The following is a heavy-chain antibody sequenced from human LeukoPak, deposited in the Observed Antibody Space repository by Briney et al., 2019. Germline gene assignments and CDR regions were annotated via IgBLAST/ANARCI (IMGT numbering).Heavy chain of an antibody. CDR1: GFTVSSNY. V-gene: IGHV3-53*01. Sequence: GGSLRLSCAASGFTVSSNYMSWVRQAPGKGLEWVSDIYSGGDTYYADSVKGRFTISRDNSKNTLYLQLNSLRAEDTAVYYCAKDLRNWNYVGLDYWGQGTLVTVSS. D-gene: IGHD1-7*01. CDR2: IYSGGDT. CDR3: AKDLRNWNYVGLDY. J-gene: IGHJ4*02.